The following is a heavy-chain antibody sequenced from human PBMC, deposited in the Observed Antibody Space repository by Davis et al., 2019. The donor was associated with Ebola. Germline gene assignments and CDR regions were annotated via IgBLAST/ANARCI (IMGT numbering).Heavy chain of an antibody. Sequence: PGGSLRLSCAASGFTFSSYAMHWVRQAPGKGLEWVAVISYDGSNKYYADSVKGRFTISRDNSKNTLYLQMNSLRAEDTAVYYCARDAEHIVVVTAIPLGYFDYWGQGTLVTVSS. CDR3: ARDAEHIVVVTAIPLGYFDY. CDR1: GFTFSSYA. D-gene: IGHD2-21*02. V-gene: IGHV3-30-3*01. J-gene: IGHJ4*02. CDR2: ISYDGSNK.